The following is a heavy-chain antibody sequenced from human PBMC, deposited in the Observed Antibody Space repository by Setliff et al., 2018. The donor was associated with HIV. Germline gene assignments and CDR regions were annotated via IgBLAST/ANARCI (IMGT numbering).Heavy chain of an antibody. J-gene: IGHJ4*02. CDR2: ISAYNGNT. V-gene: IGHV1-18*01. Sequence: GASVKVSCKASGYTFTSYGISWVRQAPGQGLEWTGWISAYNGNTNYAQKLQGRVTMTTDTSTSTAYMELRSLRSDDTAVYYCARDSDIAAAGPSDYWGQGTLVTVS. D-gene: IGHD6-13*01. CDR1: GYTFTSYG. CDR3: ARDSDIAAAGPSDY.